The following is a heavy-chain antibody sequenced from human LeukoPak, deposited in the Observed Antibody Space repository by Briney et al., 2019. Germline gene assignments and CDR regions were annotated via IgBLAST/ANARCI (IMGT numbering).Heavy chain of an antibody. CDR1: GITFSNYG. J-gene: IGHJ4*02. Sequence: GGSLRLSCAASGITFSNYGMNWVRQAPGKGLEWVAYISSSSSVIYYPDSVKGRFTISRDNAKSSLYLQMTSLTAEDTALYYCARYRSGDSYGPLESWGQGTLVTVSS. V-gene: IGHV3-48*01. D-gene: IGHD5-18*01. CDR2: ISSSSSVI. CDR3: ARYRSGDSYGPLES.